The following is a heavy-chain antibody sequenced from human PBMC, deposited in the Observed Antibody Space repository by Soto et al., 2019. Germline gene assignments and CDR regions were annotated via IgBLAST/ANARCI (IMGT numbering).Heavy chain of an antibody. Sequence: GASVKVSCKASGYTFTSYAMHWVRQAPGQRLEWMGWINAGNGNIKYSQKFQGRVTITRDTSASTAYMELSSLRSEDTAVYYCARGYDFWSGYYWFDPWGQGTLVTVSS. D-gene: IGHD3-3*01. V-gene: IGHV1-3*01. CDR2: INAGNGNI. CDR3: ARGYDFWSGYYWFDP. CDR1: GYTFTSYA. J-gene: IGHJ5*02.